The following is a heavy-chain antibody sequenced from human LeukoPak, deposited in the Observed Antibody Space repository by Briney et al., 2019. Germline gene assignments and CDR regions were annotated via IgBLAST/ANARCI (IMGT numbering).Heavy chain of an antibody. D-gene: IGHD6-13*01. CDR2: IDPSDSYT. Sequence: GESLRISCKGSGYSFTSYWISWVRQMPGKGLEWMGRIDPSDSYTNYSPSFQGHVTISADKSISTAYLQWSSLKASDTAMYYCARRRIAAAGSPGYGMDVWGQGATVTVSS. J-gene: IGHJ6*02. CDR1: GYSFTSYW. V-gene: IGHV5-10-1*01. CDR3: ARRRIAAAGSPGYGMDV.